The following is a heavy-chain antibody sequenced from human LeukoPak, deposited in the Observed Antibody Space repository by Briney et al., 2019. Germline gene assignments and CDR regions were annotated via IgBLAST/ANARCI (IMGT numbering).Heavy chain of an antibody. J-gene: IGHJ4*02. D-gene: IGHD6-13*01. Sequence: SETLSLTCAVYGGSFGGYYWSWIRQPPGKGLEWIGEINHSGSTNYNPSLKSRVTISVDTSKNQFSLKLSSVTAADTAVYYCARSGIAAASPLGYWGQGTLVTVSS. CDR1: GGSFGGYY. V-gene: IGHV4-34*01. CDR2: INHSGST. CDR3: ARSGIAAASPLGY.